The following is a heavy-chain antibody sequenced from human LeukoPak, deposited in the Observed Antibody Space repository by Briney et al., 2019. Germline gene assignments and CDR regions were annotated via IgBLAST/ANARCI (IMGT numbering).Heavy chain of an antibody. J-gene: IGHJ6*02. CDR2: ISGSGGST. CDR1: GFTFSSFA. CDR3: AKLYSGSFHYYGLDV. Sequence: GGSLRLSCAASGFTFSSFAMSWVRQAPGKGLEWVSGISGSGGSTYYADSVVGRFTISRDKSKNTLYLQMNSLRAEDTAVYYCAKLYSGSFHYYGLDVWGQGTTVSVSS. D-gene: IGHD1-26*01. V-gene: IGHV3-23*01.